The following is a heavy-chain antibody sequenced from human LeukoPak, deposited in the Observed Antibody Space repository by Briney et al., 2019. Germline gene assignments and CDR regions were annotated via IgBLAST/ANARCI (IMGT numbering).Heavy chain of an antibody. CDR2: IIGSGSST. V-gene: IGHV3-23*01. Sequence: GGALRLSSAAPWFTLCSHAMRWGRPAPGEGRGWGSAIIGSGSSTYYADSVKGRFTISGDNSKNTLFLQMNSLRAEDTAVYYCAKDRAQQLVLDFWGQGTLVTVSS. CDR3: AKDRAQQLVLDF. CDR1: WFTLCSHA. J-gene: IGHJ4*02. D-gene: IGHD6-13*01.